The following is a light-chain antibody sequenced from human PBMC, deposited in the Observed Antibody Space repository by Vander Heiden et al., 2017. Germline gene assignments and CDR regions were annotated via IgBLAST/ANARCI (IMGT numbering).Light chain of an antibody. CDR3: QQYYSTPQT. V-gene: IGKV4-1*01. CDR1: QTVLYSSNNKNY. Sequence: DIVMTQSPDSLAVSLGERATINCKSSQTVLYSSNNKNYLAWYQQKPGQHPKLLIYWASTRESGVSDRFSGSGSGTDFTLTISSLQAEDVAVYYCQQYYSTPQTFGQGTKVEIK. J-gene: IGKJ1*01. CDR2: WAS.